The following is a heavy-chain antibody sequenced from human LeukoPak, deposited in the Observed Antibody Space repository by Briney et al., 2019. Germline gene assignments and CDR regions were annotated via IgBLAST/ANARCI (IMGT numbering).Heavy chain of an antibody. Sequence: ASVKVSCKASGYTFSGYYMHWVRQAPGQGLEWMGWINPNSGGTKYAQKFQSRVTMTRDTSISTAYMELNRLRSDDTAVYYCATSYYDFWSYSSEYFQHWGQGTLVTVSS. D-gene: IGHD3-3*01. V-gene: IGHV1-2*02. CDR2: INPNSGGT. J-gene: IGHJ1*01. CDR1: GYTFSGYY. CDR3: ATSYYDFWSYSSEYFQH.